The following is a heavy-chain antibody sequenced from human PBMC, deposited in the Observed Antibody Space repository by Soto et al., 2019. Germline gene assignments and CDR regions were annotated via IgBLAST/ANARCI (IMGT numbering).Heavy chain of an antibody. D-gene: IGHD3-9*01. J-gene: IGHJ4*02. CDR2: ISAYNGNT. CDR1: GYTFTSYG. Sequence: ASVKVSCKASGYTFTSYGISWVRQAPGQGLEWMGWISAYNGNTNYAQKLQGRVTMTTDTSTSTAYMELRGLRSDDTAVYYYARASITILNNYLDYWGQGTLVTVSS. V-gene: IGHV1-18*01. CDR3: ARASITILNNYLDY.